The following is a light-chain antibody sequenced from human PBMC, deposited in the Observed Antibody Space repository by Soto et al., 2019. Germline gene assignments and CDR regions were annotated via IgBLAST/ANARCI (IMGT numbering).Light chain of an antibody. CDR2: LNSDGSH. CDR3: QTWGTGIRV. V-gene: IGLV4-69*01. J-gene: IGLJ1*01. CDR1: SGQSTYA. Sequence: QSVLTQAPSASASLGASVKLTCTLSSGQSTYAIAWHQLQPEKGPRYLMKLNSDGSHNKGDGIPDRFSGSSSGAERYLTISSLQSEDEADYYCQTWGTGIRVFGTGTKVTVL.